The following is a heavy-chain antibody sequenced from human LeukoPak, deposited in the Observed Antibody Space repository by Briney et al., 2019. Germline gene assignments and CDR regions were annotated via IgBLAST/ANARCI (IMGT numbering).Heavy chain of an antibody. CDR3: AKDKDCGGDCYPLDY. CDR2: ISYDGSNK. V-gene: IGHV3-30*18. Sequence: GGSLRLSCVVSGFTFSNYGMHWVRQAPGKGLEWVAVISYDGSNKYYADSVKGRFTISRDNSKNTLYLQMNSLRAEDTAVYYCAKDKDCGGDCYPLDYWGQGTLVTVSS. CDR1: GFTFSNYG. J-gene: IGHJ4*02. D-gene: IGHD2-21*02.